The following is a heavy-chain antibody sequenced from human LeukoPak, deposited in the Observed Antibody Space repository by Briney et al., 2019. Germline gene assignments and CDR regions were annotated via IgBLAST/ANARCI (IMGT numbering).Heavy chain of an antibody. V-gene: IGHV1-18*01. CDR2: ISAYNGNT. J-gene: IGHJ4*02. CDR1: GYTFTSYG. D-gene: IGHD6-13*01. CDR3: ARDLGSSWYGVSGYYFDY. Sequence: ASVKVSCKASGYTFTSYGISWVRQAPGQGLEWMGWISAYNGNTNYAQKLQGRVTMTTDTSTSTAYMELRSLRSDDTAVYYCARDLGSSWYGVSGYYFDYWGQGTLVTVSS.